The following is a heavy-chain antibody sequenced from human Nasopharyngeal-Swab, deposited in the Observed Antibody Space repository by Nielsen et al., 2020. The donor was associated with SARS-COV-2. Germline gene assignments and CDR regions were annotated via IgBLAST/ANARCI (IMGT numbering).Heavy chain of an antibody. CDR1: GYTLTELS. CDR3: ARGPRPKRHLDY. CDR2: MNLDSGDT. D-gene: IGHD1-1*01. J-gene: IGHJ4*02. V-gene: IGHV1-8*01. Sequence: ASVKVSCKVSGYTLTELSIHWVRQATGRGLVWVGWMNLDSGDTHYAQEFQGKVTLTRDTSRSTAYMELSSLRSEDTAVYYCARGPRPKRHLDYWGQGTLVTVSS.